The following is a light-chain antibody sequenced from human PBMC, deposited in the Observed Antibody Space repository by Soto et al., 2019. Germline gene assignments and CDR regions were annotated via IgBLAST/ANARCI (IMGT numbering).Light chain of an antibody. CDR2: DAS. J-gene: IGKJ4*01. CDR1: QDISNY. Sequence: DIRMTQSPSSLSASVGDRVTITCQASQDISNYLNWYQQKPGKAPKLLIYDASNLETGVPSRFSGSGSGTDFTFTISSLQPEDIATYYCQQYDILPLTFGGGTKVEIK. CDR3: QQYDILPLT. V-gene: IGKV1-33*01.